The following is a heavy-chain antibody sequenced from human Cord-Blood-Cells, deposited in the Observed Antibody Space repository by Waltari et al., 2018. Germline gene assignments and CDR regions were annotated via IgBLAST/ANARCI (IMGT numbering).Heavy chain of an antibody. J-gene: IGHJ3*02. V-gene: IGHV1-2*02. CDR1: GYTLTGYY. Sequence: QVQLVQSGAEVKKPGASVKVSCKASGYTLTGYYMHWVRQAPGEGLEWIGWHNPNSGGTNYAQKFQGRVTMTRDTSISTAYMELSRLRSDDTAVYYCARDLREGEKPFHDAFDIWGQGTMVTVSS. CDR2: HNPNSGGT. D-gene: IGHD3-16*01. CDR3: ARDLREGEKPFHDAFDI.